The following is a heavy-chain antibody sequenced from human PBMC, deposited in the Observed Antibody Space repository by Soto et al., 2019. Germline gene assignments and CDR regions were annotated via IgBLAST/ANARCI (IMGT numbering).Heavy chain of an antibody. Sequence: TLSLTCAVSGVSISSGNWWTWVRQTPQRGLEYIGEIFHDGTANYYPSFERRVAISVDTSKNQFSLQTRSLVADDTAIYYCARGWGLSHFDSWGQGTLVTVSS. CDR2: IFHDGTA. CDR1: GVSISSGNW. CDR3: ARGWGLSHFDS. V-gene: IGHV4-4*02. J-gene: IGHJ4*02. D-gene: IGHD1-26*01.